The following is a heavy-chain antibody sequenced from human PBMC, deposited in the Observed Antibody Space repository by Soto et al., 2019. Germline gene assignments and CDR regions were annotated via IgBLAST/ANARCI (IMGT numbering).Heavy chain of an antibody. Sequence: QLQLQESGPGLVKPSETLSLTCTVSGGSISTSTYYWGWIRQPPGKGLEWIGSIYYSGSTSYNPSLKSRVTIPVDTYKNQFSLKLSSVTAADTAVYYCASHDYGDFWYFDLWGRGTLVTVSS. CDR2: IYYSGST. D-gene: IGHD4-17*01. CDR3: ASHDYGDFWYFDL. V-gene: IGHV4-39*01. CDR1: GGSISTSTYY. J-gene: IGHJ2*01.